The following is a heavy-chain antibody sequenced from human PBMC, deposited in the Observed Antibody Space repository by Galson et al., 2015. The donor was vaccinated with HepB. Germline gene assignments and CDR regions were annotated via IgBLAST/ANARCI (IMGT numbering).Heavy chain of an antibody. Sequence: SLRLSCAASGFTFSSYEMNWVRQAPGKGLEWVSYISSSGSTIYYADSVKGRFTISRDSAKNSLYLQMNSLRAEDTAVYYCARGGGNGWNYYYGMDVWGQGTTVTVSS. J-gene: IGHJ6*02. D-gene: IGHD6-19*01. V-gene: IGHV3-48*03. CDR2: ISSSGSTI. CDR1: GFTFSSYE. CDR3: ARGGGNGWNYYYGMDV.